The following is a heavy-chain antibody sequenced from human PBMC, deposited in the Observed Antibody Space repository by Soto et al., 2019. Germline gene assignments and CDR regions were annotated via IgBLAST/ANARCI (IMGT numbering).Heavy chain of an antibody. V-gene: IGHV1-69*06. Sequence: QMQLVQSGAEVKKPGSSVKVSCKASGATLSSFINYPINWVRQAPGQGIEWMGGIVPNVGTVNYAQKFQGRVTITADKSTGTAYMEVSSLRSEDTALYYCARRDTSGFLRYFDNWGQGTLFTVSS. CDR2: IVPNVGTV. D-gene: IGHD3-3*01. CDR3: ARRDTSGFLRYFDN. CDR1: GATLSSFINYP. J-gene: IGHJ4*02.